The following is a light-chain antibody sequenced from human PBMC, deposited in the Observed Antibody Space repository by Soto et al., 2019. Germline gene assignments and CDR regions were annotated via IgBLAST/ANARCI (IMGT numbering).Light chain of an antibody. Sequence: QSALTQPASVSGSPGQSITISCTGTSSDVGGYNYVSWYQPHPGKAPKLKLYEVSNRPSGVSNRFSGSKSGNTASLTISGRQAEDEADYYCSSYTSSSTLVFGGGTKLTVL. CDR1: SSDVGGYNY. J-gene: IGLJ3*02. CDR2: EVS. CDR3: SSYTSSSTLV. V-gene: IGLV2-14*01.